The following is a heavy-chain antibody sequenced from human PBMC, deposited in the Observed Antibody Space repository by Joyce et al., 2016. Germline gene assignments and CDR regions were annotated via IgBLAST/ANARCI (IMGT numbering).Heavy chain of an antibody. Sequence: QVQLQESGPGLVKPSGTLSLTCTVSGYSIGSGYQWGGIRPPPGKGLEWIASSYHSGSSSYNPSLKRRVTLSLDTSKNHCSLTLSSVTAADTAVYFCARNPRRFDFWGQGTLVTVSA. V-gene: IGHV4-38-2*02. CDR1: GYSIGSGYQ. CDR2: SYHSGSS. CDR3: ARNPRRFDF. J-gene: IGHJ4*02.